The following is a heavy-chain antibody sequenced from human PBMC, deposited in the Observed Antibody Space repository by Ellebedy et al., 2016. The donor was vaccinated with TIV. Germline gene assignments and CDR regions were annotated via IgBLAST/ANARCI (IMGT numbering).Heavy chain of an antibody. Sequence: MPSETLSLTCAVSAGSLGSYYSTWILQPPGGRLEWIGEISPGEGTNYNPSLKSRVTISLDTSKTQISLNLRSATAADTAVNLWARGSDWSKVGDSWGQGTLITVSS. D-gene: IGHD3/OR15-3a*01. CDR3: ARGSDWSKVGDS. J-gene: IGHJ5*01. V-gene: IGHV4-34*01. CDR2: ISPGEGT. CDR1: AGSLGSYY.